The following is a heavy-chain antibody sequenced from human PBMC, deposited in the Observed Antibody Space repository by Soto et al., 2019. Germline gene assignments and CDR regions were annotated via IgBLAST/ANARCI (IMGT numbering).Heavy chain of an antibody. CDR2: IYYSGST. V-gene: IGHV4-59*01. D-gene: IGHD3-3*01. Sequence: PSETLSLTCTVSGGSISSYYWSWIRQPPGKGLEWIGYIYYSGSTNYNPSLKSRVTISVDTSKNQFSLKLSSVTAADTAVYYCARAYDFPSHFDCWGHGTLVTVSS. J-gene: IGHJ4*01. CDR3: ARAYDFPSHFDC. CDR1: GGSISSYY.